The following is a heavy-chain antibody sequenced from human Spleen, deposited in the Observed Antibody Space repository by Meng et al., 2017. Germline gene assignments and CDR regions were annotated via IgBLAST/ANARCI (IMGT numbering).Heavy chain of an antibody. J-gene: IGHJ4*02. Sequence: GESLKISCAASGFTFSSYWMSWVRQAPGKGREWVANIKQDGSEKYYVDSVKGRFTISRDNAKNSLYLQMNSLRAEDTAVYYCARVLSCSGGSCYHIDYWGQGTLVTVSS. CDR2: IKQDGSEK. D-gene: IGHD2-15*01. V-gene: IGHV3-7*01. CDR3: ARVLSCSGGSCYHIDY. CDR1: GFTFSSYW.